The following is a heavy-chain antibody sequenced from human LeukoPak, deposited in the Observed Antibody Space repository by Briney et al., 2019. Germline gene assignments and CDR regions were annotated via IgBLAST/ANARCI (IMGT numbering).Heavy chain of an antibody. CDR2: IRYDGSNK. Sequence: GGSLRLSCAASGFTFSSYGMHWVRQAPGKGLEWVAFIRYDGSNKYYADSVKGRFTISRDNAKNSLYLQMNSLRAEDTAVYYCARGELTAYYYYMDVWGKGTTVTVSS. J-gene: IGHJ6*03. D-gene: IGHD1-26*01. CDR1: GFTFSSYG. V-gene: IGHV3-30*02. CDR3: ARGELTAYYYYMDV.